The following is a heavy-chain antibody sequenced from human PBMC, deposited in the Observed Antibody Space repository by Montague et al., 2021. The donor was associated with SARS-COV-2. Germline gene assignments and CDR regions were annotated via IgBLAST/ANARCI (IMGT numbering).Heavy chain of an antibody. Sequence: YAVSVKSRITINPDTSKNQISLQLNSVTPDDTAVYYCASTIASSDYWGQGTLVTVSS. J-gene: IGHJ4*02. CDR3: ASTIASSDY. V-gene: IGHV6-1*01. D-gene: IGHD3-10*01.